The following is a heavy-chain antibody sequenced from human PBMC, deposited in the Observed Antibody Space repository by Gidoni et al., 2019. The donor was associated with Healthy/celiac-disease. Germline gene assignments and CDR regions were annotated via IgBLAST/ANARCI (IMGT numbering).Heavy chain of an antibody. Sequence: EVQLVESGGGLVQPGGSLRLSCEAYGFTFSSYEMNWVRQAPGKGLEWVSYISSSGSTIYYADSVKGRFTISRDNAKNSLYLQMNSLRAEDTAVYYCARKPAGMEYNWFDPWGQGTLVTVSS. J-gene: IGHJ5*02. CDR1: GFTFSSYE. V-gene: IGHV3-48*03. D-gene: IGHD3-3*01. CDR3: ARKPAGMEYNWFDP. CDR2: ISSSGSTI.